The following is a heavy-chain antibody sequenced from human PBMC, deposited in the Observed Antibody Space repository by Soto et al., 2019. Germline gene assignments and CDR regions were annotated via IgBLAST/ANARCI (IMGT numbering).Heavy chain of an antibody. CDR2: TSYDGSDK. CDR1: GFTFRSYV. CDR3: ARWGTTGGLDV. Sequence: QVQLVESGEGVVQPGTSLRVSCVGSGFTFRSYVIHWVRQAPGKGLEWVALTSYDGSDKYYGDSVRGRFTISRDNSRNTVDLQMDSLRLEDTALYYCARWGTTGGLDVWGQGTLVSVSS. D-gene: IGHD3-16*01. J-gene: IGHJ1*01. V-gene: IGHV3-30*19.